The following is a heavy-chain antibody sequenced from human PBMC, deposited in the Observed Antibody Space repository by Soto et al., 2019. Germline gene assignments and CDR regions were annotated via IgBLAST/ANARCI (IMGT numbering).Heavy chain of an antibody. CDR2: IYYSGTH. Sequence: SETLSRTCTVSSGSITGYYWSWVRQPPGKGLEWIGYIYYSGTHNYNPSLSSRLTISVDTSKNLFSLKLNSVTAADTAVYYCARVQMATLYFDDWGQGTLVTVS. V-gene: IGHV4-59*01. J-gene: IGHJ4*02. CDR1: SGSITGYY. D-gene: IGHD2-15*01. CDR3: ARVQMATLYFDD.